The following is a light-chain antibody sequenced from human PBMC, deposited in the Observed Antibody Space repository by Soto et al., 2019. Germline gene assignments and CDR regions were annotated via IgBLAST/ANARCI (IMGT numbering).Light chain of an antibody. CDR3: QKTNTAPLT. Sequence: DVQMTQSPSSLAASVGDRVTITCRASQGIRNYLVWYQQKPGKPPKPLIYSASTLQSGVPSRFSGSGSGTHFTLTISSLQPEDVAAYYCQKTNTAPLTFGGGTRVELK. CDR1: QGIRNY. J-gene: IGKJ4*01. CDR2: SAS. V-gene: IGKV1-27*01.